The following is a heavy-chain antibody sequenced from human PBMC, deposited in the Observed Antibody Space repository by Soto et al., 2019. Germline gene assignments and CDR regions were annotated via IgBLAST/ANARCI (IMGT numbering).Heavy chain of an antibody. V-gene: IGHV4-4*07. Sequence: QVQLQESGPGLVKPSETLSLTCTVSGDSMTKYYWSWIRQPAGKGLEWIGRIYTSGSTNYNPSLKSRVTMSIVTSNNHFSLKLKSVTAADTAVYYCARTVGAAYYFDFWGQGALVTVSS. CDR2: IYTSGST. CDR3: ARTVGAAYYFDF. CDR1: GDSMTKYY. J-gene: IGHJ4*02. D-gene: IGHD1-26*01.